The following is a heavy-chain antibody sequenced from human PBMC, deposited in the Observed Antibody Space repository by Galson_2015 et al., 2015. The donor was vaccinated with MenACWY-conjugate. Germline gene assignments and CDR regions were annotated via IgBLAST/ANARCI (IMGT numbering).Heavy chain of an antibody. CDR3: VKDTSGIAAAGSAFDY. J-gene: IGHJ4*02. CDR1: GFTFSSYA. V-gene: IGHV3-64D*06. CDR2: ISSNGGST. D-gene: IGHD6-13*01. Sequence: LRLSCAASGFTFSSYALHWVRQAPGKGLEYVSAISSNGGSTYYADSVKGRFTISRDNSKNTLYLQMSSLRAEDTAVYYCVKDTSGIAAAGSAFDYWGQGTLVTVSS.